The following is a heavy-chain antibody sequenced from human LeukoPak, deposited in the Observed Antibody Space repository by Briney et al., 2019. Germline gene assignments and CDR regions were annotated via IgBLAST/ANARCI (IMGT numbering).Heavy chain of an antibody. CDR3: ARGGPDFWSGCRLYGMDV. D-gene: IGHD3-3*01. CDR2: IYYSGGT. V-gene: IGHV4-59*01. J-gene: IGHJ6*02. CDR1: GGSISSYY. Sequence: SETLSLTCTVSGGSISSYYWSWIRQPPGKGLEWIGYIYYSGGTNYNPSLKSRVTLSVDTSTDQFSLKLSSVTAAGTAVYYFARGGPDFWSGCRLYGMDVWGQGTTVTVSS.